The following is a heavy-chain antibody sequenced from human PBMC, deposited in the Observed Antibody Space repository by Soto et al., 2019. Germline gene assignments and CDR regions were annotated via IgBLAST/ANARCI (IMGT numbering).Heavy chain of an antibody. Sequence: EVQLVESGRGLVQPGGSLRLSCAASGFTFSDHYMDWVRQAPGKGLEWVGLIRDKANSYTTEYAASVRGRFTISGDESKNSVYLQMNSLKTEDTAVYYCARRPGSGRSVDYWGQGTLVTVSS. V-gene: IGHV3-72*01. CDR3: ARRPGSGRSVDY. CDR1: GFTFSDHY. CDR2: IRDKANSYTT. D-gene: IGHD3-10*01. J-gene: IGHJ4*02.